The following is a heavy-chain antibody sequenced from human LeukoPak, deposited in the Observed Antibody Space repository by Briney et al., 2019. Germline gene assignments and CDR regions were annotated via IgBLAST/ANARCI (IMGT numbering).Heavy chain of an antibody. J-gene: IGHJ4*02. Sequence: SETLSLTCAVYGGSFSGYYWSWIRQPPGKGLEWIGEINHSGSTNYNPSLKSRVTISVDTSKNQFSLKLSSVTAADTAVYYCAAREYYDILTGYSYHYWGQGTLVTVSS. CDR2: INHSGST. CDR1: GGSFSGYY. CDR3: AAREYYDILTGYSYHY. V-gene: IGHV4-34*01. D-gene: IGHD3-9*01.